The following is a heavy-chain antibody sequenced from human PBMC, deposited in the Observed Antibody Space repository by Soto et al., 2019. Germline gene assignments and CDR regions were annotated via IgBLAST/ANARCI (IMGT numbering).Heavy chain of an antibody. CDR2: IYYTGKT. Sequence: SEALSPTCSVSGDSISTDYFYWSWVRQPPGKGLEWIGYIYYTGKTSYTPSLESRITISVDTSKNQFSLNLGSVSAADTAVYFCARESANSPDHFDYWGQGTLVTVSS. J-gene: IGHJ4*02. CDR1: GDSISTDYFY. D-gene: IGHD3-3*01. V-gene: IGHV4-30-4*01. CDR3: ARESANSPDHFDY.